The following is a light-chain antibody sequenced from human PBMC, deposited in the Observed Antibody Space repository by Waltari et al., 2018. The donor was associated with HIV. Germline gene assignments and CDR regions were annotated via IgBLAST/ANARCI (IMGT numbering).Light chain of an antibody. V-gene: IGLV2-14*01. CDR2: EVS. Sequence: QSALTQPASVSGSPGQSITISCPGTSSDVGSYSYVSWSQQYPGKAPKLMIYEVSNRPSGVSNRFSGSKSGNTASLTISGVQPEDESDYYCSSYTSSSTTVFGGGTKLTVL. CDR1: SSDVGSYSY. CDR3: SSYTSSSTTV. J-gene: IGLJ2*01.